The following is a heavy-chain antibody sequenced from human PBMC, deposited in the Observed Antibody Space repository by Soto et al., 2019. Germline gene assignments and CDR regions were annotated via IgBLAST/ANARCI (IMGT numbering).Heavy chain of an antibody. Sequence: LRLSCAASGFIFENFGMSWVRQAPGKGLEWISSISGSGFKKYYADSVKGRFTISRDNSKSTVYLELNNLSAEDTAVYHCAKNQGVELVPLAAVDWFDPWGQGSVVTVSS. V-gene: IGHV3-23*01. CDR1: GFIFENFG. D-gene: IGHD1-26*01. CDR2: ISGSGFKK. CDR3: AKNQGVELVPLAAVDWFDP. J-gene: IGHJ5*02.